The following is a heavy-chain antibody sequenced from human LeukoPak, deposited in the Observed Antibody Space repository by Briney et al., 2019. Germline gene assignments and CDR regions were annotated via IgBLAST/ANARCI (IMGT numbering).Heavy chain of an antibody. CDR2: ISAYNGNT. Sequence: ASVKVSCNASGYTFTSYSISWVRQAPGQGLEWMGWISAYNGNTIYAQKVKGRVTMTTDTSTSTAYMELRSLKSDDTAVYYCARASYCSDGSCYSDYWGQGTLVTVSS. CDR1: GYTFTSYS. J-gene: IGHJ4*02. D-gene: IGHD2-15*01. V-gene: IGHV1-18*01. CDR3: ARASYCSDGSCYSDY.